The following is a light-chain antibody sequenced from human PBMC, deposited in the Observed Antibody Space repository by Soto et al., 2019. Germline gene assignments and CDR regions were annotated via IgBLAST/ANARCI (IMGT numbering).Light chain of an antibody. V-gene: IGKV1-5*03. CDR2: EAA. Sequence: GDRVTITCRASQYIHNYLAWYQQKPGEAPKLLIYEAANLESGVPSRFSGIGTGTEFTLTISSLQPDDFATYYCQQSNNYPWTFGQGTRVEI. J-gene: IGKJ1*01. CDR1: QYIHNY. CDR3: QQSNNYPWT.